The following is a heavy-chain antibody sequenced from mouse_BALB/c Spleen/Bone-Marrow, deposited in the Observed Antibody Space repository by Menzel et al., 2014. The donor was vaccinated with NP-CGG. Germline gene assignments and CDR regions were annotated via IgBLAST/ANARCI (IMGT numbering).Heavy chain of an antibody. CDR1: GYAFSSSW. V-gene: IGHV1-82*01. J-gene: IGHJ4*01. CDR2: IYPGDGDT. D-gene: IGHD2-14*01. Sequence: LQESGPELVKPGASVKISCKASGYAFSSSWMNWVKQRPGQGLEWIGRIYPGDGDTNYNGKFKGKATLTADKSSSTAYMQLSSLTSVDSAVYFGARAGDYRYDAMDYWGQGTSVTVSS. CDR3: ARAGDYRYDAMDY.